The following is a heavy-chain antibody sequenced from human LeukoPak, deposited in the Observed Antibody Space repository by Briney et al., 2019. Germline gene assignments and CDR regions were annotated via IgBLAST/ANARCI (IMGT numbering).Heavy chain of an antibody. CDR1: GDSLSGFS. D-gene: IGHD6-19*01. CDR2: IYYYSGST. CDR3: ASPRGDGSG. Sequence: SETLSLTCTVSGDSLSGFSWNWIRQSAGKGLEWIGSIYYYSGSTYYNPSLKSRVTISVDKSKNQFSLRLTSVTAADTAMYYCASPRGDGSGWGQGTLVTVSS. J-gene: IGHJ4*02. V-gene: IGHV4-59*05.